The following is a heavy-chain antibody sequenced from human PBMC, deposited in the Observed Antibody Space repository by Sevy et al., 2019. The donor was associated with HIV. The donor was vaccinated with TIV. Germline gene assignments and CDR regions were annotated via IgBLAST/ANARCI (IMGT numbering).Heavy chain of an antibody. J-gene: IGHJ4*02. CDR1: GFTFSKYS. CDR2: LSFGCGEI. CDR3: AREGCTKPHDY. V-gene: IGHV3-23*01. Sequence: GGSLRLSCAASGFTFSKYSMSCVRQPPGKGREWVSTLSFGCGEINYADSVKGRFTISRDNSKSSVYLQMNNLRPEDTAVYYCAREGCTKPHDYWGQGTLVTVSS. D-gene: IGHD2-8*01.